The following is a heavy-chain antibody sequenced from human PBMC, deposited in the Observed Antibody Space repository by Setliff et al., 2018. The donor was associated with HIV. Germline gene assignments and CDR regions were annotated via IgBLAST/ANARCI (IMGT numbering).Heavy chain of an antibody. CDR2: AFYSGST. D-gene: IGHD2-15*01. CDR3: ARTPQEVVVVAATRPYYYYYMDV. J-gene: IGHJ6*03. V-gene: IGHV4-61*01. CDR1: GGSISSGSYF. Sequence: PSETLSLTCTVSGGSISSGSYFWSWIRQSPGKGLEWLGYAFYSGSTNYNPSLKSRVTISVDTSENQFSLKLSSVTAADTAVYYCARTPQEVVVVAATRPYYYYYMDVWGKGTTVTVSS.